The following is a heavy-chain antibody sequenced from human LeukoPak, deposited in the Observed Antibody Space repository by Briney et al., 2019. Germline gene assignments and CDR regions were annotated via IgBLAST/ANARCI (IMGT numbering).Heavy chain of an antibody. V-gene: IGHV3-23*01. CDR1: GFTFATYA. CDR2: LSGSRIST. D-gene: IGHD1-26*01. CDR3: AKGRGTLTYYFDY. Sequence: SGGSLRLSCAASGFTFATYAMTWVRQAPGKGLEWVAALSGSRISTYYADSVKGRFTISRANSENTLHLQMDGLRAEDTAVYFCAKGRGTLTYYFDYWGRGILVTVSS. J-gene: IGHJ4*02.